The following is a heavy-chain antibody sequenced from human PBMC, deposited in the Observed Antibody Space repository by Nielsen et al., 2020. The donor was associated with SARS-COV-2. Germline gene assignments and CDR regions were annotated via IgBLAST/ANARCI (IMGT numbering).Heavy chain of an antibody. Sequence: GESLKISCKGSGYSFTSNWITWVRQVPGKGLEWVGRIDPSDSYTNYSPSFQGHVTISVDRAISTAFLQWSSLRASDSAMYYCAGPASGTYQNPDSWGQGTLVTVTS. J-gene: IGHJ4*02. V-gene: IGHV5-10-1*01. CDR3: AGPASGTYQNPDS. CDR1: GYSFTSNW. D-gene: IGHD1-26*01. CDR2: IDPSDSYT.